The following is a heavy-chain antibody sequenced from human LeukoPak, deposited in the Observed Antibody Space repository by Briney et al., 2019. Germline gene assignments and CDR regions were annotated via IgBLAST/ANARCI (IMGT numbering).Heavy chain of an antibody. Sequence: ASVKVSCKASGYTFTSYGISWVRQAPGQGLEWMGWISAYNGNTNYAQKLQGRATMTTDTSTSTAYMELRSLRSDDTAVYYCARVDPLVVIKDPDYWGQGTLVTVSS. J-gene: IGHJ4*02. CDR2: ISAYNGNT. D-gene: IGHD3-22*01. CDR3: ARVDPLVVIKDPDY. V-gene: IGHV1-18*01. CDR1: GYTFTSYG.